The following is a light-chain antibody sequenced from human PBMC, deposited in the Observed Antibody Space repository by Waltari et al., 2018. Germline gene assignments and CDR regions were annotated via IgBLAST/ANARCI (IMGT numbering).Light chain of an antibody. CDR2: LAS. CDR3: QQYYDVPYT. V-gene: IGKV4-1*01. J-gene: IGKJ2*01. Sequence: DVVMTQSPDSLAVSLGERATINCKSIQNLFCRTNKKNYLVWYQQKPGQPPKVHFYLASTREYGVPDRFSGSGSGTDFTLTINSLQAEDVAFYYCQQYYDVPYTFGRGTRLEIK. CDR1: QNLFCRTNKKNY.